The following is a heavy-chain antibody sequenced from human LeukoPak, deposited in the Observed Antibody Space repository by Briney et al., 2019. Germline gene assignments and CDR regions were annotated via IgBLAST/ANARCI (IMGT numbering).Heavy chain of an antibody. J-gene: IGHJ4*02. CDR1: GGTFSSYA. V-gene: IGHV1-8*02. CDR2: MNPNSGNT. D-gene: IGHD5-12*01. Sequence: ASVKVSCKASGGTFSSYAISWVRQATGQGLEWMGWMNPNSGNTGYAQKFQGRVTMTRNTSISTAYMELSSLRSEDTAVYYCARGGRGYSGYLFDYWGQGTLVTVSS. CDR3: ARGGRGYSGYLFDY.